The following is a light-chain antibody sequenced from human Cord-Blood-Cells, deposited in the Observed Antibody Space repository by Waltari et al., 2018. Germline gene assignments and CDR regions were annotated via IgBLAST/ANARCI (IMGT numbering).Light chain of an antibody. CDR2: ENN. CDR1: SSTIGNNH. V-gene: IGLV1-51*02. Sequence: QSVLTQPPSVSAAPGQKVTIPCPGSSSTIGNNHLSWYQQLPGTAPKLLIYENNKRPSGIPDRFSGSKAGTSATLGSTGLQTGDEADYYCGTWDSSLSAGVFGGGTKLTVL. CDR3: GTWDSSLSAGV. J-gene: IGLJ3*02.